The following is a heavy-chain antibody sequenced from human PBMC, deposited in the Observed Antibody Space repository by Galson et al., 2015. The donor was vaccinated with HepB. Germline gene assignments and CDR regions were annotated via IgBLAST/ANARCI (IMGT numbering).Heavy chain of an antibody. CDR1: GYTFTSYG. V-gene: IGHV1-18*04. CDR2: ISAYNGNT. D-gene: IGHD3-22*01. CDR3: ARDLRYYYDSSGYYSTENNFDY. Sequence: QSGAEVKKPGASVKVSCKASGYTFTSYGISWVRQAPGQGLEWMGWISAYNGNTNYAQKLQGRVTMTTDTSTSTAYMELRSLRSDDTAMYYCARDLRYYYDSSGYYSTENNFDYWGQGTLVTVSS. J-gene: IGHJ4*02.